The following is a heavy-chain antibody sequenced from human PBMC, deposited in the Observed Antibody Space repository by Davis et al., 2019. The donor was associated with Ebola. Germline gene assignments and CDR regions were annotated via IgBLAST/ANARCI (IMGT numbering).Heavy chain of an antibody. CDR1: GFTFSSYG. Sequence: PGGSLRLSCAASGFTFSSYGMHWVRQAPGKGLEWVAVISYDGSNKYYADSVKGRFTISRDNSKNTLYLQMNSLRAEDTAVYYCAKDRATYGDYGYYYGMDVWGQGTTVTVSS. D-gene: IGHD4-17*01. J-gene: IGHJ6*02. CDR3: AKDRATYGDYGYYYGMDV. CDR2: ISYDGSNK. V-gene: IGHV3-30*18.